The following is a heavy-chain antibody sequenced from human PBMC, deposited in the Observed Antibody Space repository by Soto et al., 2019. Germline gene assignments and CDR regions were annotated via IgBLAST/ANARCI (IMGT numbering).Heavy chain of an antibody. J-gene: IGHJ5*02. Sequence: GGSLRLSCAASGFTFSSYSMNWVRQAPGKGLEWVSSISSSSSYIYYADSVKGRFTISRDNAKNSLYLQMNSLRSEDTAVYYCAREGGTALGIAAAGMIPFTNWFDPWGQGTLVTVSS. CDR2: ISSSSSYI. V-gene: IGHV3-21*01. CDR1: GFTFSSYS. D-gene: IGHD6-13*01. CDR3: AREGGTALGIAAAGMIPFTNWFDP.